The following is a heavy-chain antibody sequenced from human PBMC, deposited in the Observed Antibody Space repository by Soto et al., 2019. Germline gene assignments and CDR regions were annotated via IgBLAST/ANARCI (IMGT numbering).Heavy chain of an antibody. D-gene: IGHD3-22*01. CDR2: IYYSGST. J-gene: IGHJ4*02. Sequence: PSETLSLTCTVSGGSISSGSYYWGWIRQPPGKGLEWIGSIYYSGSTYYNPSLKSRVTISVDTSKNQFSLKLSSVTAADTAVYYCARLPLMIAYYFDYWGQGTLVTVSS. CDR1: GGSISSGSYY. CDR3: ARLPLMIAYYFDY. V-gene: IGHV4-39*01.